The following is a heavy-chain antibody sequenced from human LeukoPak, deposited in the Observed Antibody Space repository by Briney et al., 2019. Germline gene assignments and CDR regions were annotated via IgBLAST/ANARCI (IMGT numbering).Heavy chain of an antibody. CDR1: GFTFSSYD. V-gene: IGHV3-64D*09. D-gene: IGHD5-12*01. Sequence: GGSLRLSCSASGFTFSSYDMYWVRQAPGKGLEYVSAISINGGSTYYEDSVKGRFTISRDNSKNTLYLQMSSLRVEDTAVYYCVNDGSGGYDHDYWGQGTLVTVSS. J-gene: IGHJ4*02. CDR2: ISINGGST. CDR3: VNDGSGGYDHDY.